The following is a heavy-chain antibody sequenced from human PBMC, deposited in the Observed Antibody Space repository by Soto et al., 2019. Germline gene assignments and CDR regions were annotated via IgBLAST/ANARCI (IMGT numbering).Heavy chain of an antibody. V-gene: IGHV5-10-1*01. D-gene: IGHD1-1*01. J-gene: IGHJ3*02. CDR1: GYSFTSYW. CDR2: IDPSDSYT. CDR3: ASRLNWNDDAFDI. Sequence: PGESLKISCKGSGYSFTSYWISWVRQMPGKGLEWMGRIDPSDSYTNYSPSFQGHVTISADKSISTAYLQWSSLKASDTAMYYCASRLNWNDDAFDIRGQGTMVTVSS.